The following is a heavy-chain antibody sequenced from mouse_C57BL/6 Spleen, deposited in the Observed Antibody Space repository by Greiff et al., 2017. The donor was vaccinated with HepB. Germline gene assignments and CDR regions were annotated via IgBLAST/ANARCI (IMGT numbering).Heavy chain of an antibody. CDR3: TRGYGNYGADYFDY. CDR1: GFTFSSYA. J-gene: IGHJ2*01. Sequence: EVMLVESGEGLVKPGGSLKLSCAASGFTFSSYAMSWVRQTPEKRLEWVAYISSGGDYIYYADTVKGRFTISRDNARNTLYLQMSSLKSEDTAMYYCTRGYGNYGADYFDYWGQGTTLTVSS. V-gene: IGHV5-9-1*02. D-gene: IGHD2-1*01. CDR2: ISSGGDYI.